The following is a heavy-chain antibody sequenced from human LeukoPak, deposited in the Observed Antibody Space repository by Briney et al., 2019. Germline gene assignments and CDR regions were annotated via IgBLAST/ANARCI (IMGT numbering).Heavy chain of an antibody. CDR3: ARSLWPEDF. Sequence: PGGSLRLSCAASGFTFSSYWMSWVRQAPGKGLEWVANINQDGSQENYVDSMKGRFTISRDNAKNSLSLQMNTLTVDDTAVYYCARSLWPEDFWGQGTLVTVSS. CDR1: GFTFSSYW. CDR2: INQDGSQE. V-gene: IGHV3-7*02. D-gene: IGHD2-21*01. J-gene: IGHJ4*02.